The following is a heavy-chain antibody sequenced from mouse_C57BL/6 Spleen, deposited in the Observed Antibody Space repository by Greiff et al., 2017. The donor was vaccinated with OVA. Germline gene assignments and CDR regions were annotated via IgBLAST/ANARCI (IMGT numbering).Heavy chain of an antibody. CDR2: IYPGSGGT. Sequence: VQLQESGAELVRPGASVTLSCKASGYSFTDYEMHWVKQTPVHGLEWIGAIYPGSGGTAYNQMFKGKAILTADTSSSTAYRELLSLTSEDSAVYYSTQSTRVTNWYFDVWGTGTTVTVSS. D-gene: IGHD2-2*01. V-gene: IGHV1-15*01. J-gene: IGHJ1*03. CDR1: GYSFTDYE. CDR3: TQSTRVTNWYFDV.